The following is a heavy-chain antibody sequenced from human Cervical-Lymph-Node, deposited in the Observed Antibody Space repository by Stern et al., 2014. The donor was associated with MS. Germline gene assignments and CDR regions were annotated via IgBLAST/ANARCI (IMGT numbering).Heavy chain of an antibody. J-gene: IGHJ6*02. CDR3: MGVGDAMHV. V-gene: IGHV3-30*03. Sequence: VQLVQSGGGVVQPGRSLTLSCAASGFTLSNSCMHWVRQAPGKGLEWVAVISPVGGNKKYGDSVKGRFSITRDMANNTLFLQMNSLRPEDTAVYYCMGVGDAMHVWGQGTTVIVSS. CDR1: GFTLSNSC. CDR2: ISPVGGNK.